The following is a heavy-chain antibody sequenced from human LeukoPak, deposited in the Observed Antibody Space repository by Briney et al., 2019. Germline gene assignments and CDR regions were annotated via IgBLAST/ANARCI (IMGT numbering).Heavy chain of an antibody. CDR2: INPNSGDT. CDR3: ARGGLRVMVYRLYYMDV. V-gene: IGHV1-2*02. CDR1: GGTFSSYA. D-gene: IGHD2-8*01. J-gene: IGHJ6*03. Sequence: ASVKVSCKASGGTFSSYAISWVRQAPGQGVEWMGWINPNSGDTKYAQKFQGRVTMTRDTSISTAYMELTRLRSDDTAVYYCARGGLRVMVYRLYYMDVWGKGTTVTVSS.